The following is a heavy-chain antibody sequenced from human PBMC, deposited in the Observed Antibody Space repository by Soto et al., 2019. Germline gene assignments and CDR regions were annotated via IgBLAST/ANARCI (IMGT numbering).Heavy chain of an antibody. Sequence: EVQLLVSGGGSVQPGGSLRLSCEVSGFTLTNYAMSWVRQAPGKGLEWVSQISASGDRTYYADSVKGRFTVSKDSSKNTLFLQMNSLRGEDSAVYYCEGSWTWGQGTMVTVHS. D-gene: IGHD5-12*01. CDR2: ISASGDRT. CDR3: EGSWT. J-gene: IGHJ3*01. V-gene: IGHV3-23*01. CDR1: GFTLTNYA.